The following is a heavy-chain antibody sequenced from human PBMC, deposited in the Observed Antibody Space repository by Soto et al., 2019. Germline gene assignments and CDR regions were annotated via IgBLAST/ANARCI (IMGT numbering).Heavy chain of an antibody. V-gene: IGHV1-46*01. CDR3: VRGYCTTSPCSGDFQF. CDR2: IHPSGDT. J-gene: IGHJ1*01. Sequence: QVQLVQSGAELKKPGASVKVACKASGYKFTTYFIHWVRQAPGQGLEWMGMIHPSGDTGYAQKFRGRVTMTIDTSTTIAYMELRNLTSEDTAVYFSVRGYCTTSPCSGDFQFWGQGTLVTVSS. CDR1: GYKFTTYF. D-gene: IGHD2-15*01.